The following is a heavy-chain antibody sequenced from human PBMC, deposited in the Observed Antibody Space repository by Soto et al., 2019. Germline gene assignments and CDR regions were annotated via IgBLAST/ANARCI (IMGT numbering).Heavy chain of an antibody. D-gene: IGHD3-3*01. Sequence: EVQLLESGGGLVQPGGSLRLSCAASGFTFSSYAMSWVLQAPGKGLEWVSAISGSGGSTYYADSVKGRFTISRDNSKNTLYLQMNSLRAEDTAVYYCAKDASITIFGVVTPGGYFDLWGRGTLVTVSS. CDR2: ISGSGGST. J-gene: IGHJ2*01. CDR1: GFTFSSYA. V-gene: IGHV3-23*01. CDR3: AKDASITIFGVVTPGGYFDL.